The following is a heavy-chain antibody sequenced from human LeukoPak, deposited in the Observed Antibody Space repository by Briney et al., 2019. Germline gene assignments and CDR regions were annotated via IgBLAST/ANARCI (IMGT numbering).Heavy chain of an antibody. D-gene: IGHD3-22*01. J-gene: IGHJ4*02. CDR2: INPNSGGT. V-gene: IGHV1-2*02. CDR3: ARVKSSGSSGYSDFFDY. CDR1: GYTFTGYY. Sequence: GASVKVSCKASGYTFTGYYMHWVRQAPGQGLEWMGWINPNSGGTNYAQKFQGRVTMTRDTSISTAYMELSRLRSDGTAVYYCARVKSSGSSGYSDFFDYWGQGTLVTVSS.